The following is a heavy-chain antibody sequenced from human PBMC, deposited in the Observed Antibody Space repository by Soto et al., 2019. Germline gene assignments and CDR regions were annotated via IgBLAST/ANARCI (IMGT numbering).Heavy chain of an antibody. D-gene: IGHD2-2*01. CDR3: ARVPDR. V-gene: IGHV4-30-2*01. CDR2: IYHSGST. CDR1: GGSISSGGYS. Sequence: SETLSLTCAVSGGSISSGGYSWSWIRQPPGKGLAWIGYIYHSGSTYYNPSLKSRVTISVDRSKNQFSLKLSSVTAADTAVYYCARVPDRWGQGTLVTVS. J-gene: IGHJ5*02.